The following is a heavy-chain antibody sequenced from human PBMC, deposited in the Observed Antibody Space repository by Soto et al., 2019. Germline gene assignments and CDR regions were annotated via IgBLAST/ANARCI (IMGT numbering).Heavy chain of an antibody. D-gene: IGHD3-3*01. Sequence: SVKVSCKASGGTFSSYAISWVRQAPGQGLEWMGGIIPIFGTANYAQKFQGRVTITADKSTSTAYMELSSLRSEDTAVYYCASGVTIFGVVIINYYYGMDVWGQGTTVTVSS. V-gene: IGHV1-69*06. J-gene: IGHJ6*02. CDR3: ASGVTIFGVVIINYYYGMDV. CDR2: IIPIFGTA. CDR1: GGTFSSYA.